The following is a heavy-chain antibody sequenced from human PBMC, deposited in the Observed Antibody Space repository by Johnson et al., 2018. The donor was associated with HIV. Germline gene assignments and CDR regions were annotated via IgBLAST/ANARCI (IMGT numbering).Heavy chain of an antibody. V-gene: IGHV3-20*04. CDR2: INWNGATP. CDR3: AREYYGSGSDAFDI. Sequence: VRLVESGGGVARPGGSLRLSCEASGFSFDEYDMSWVRQSPGKGLEWVSGINWNGATPGSADSVKGRFTISRDNYKDTLYLQINSLTPEDTAVYYCAREYYGSGSDAFDIWGQGTMVTVSS. CDR1: GFSFDEYD. J-gene: IGHJ3*02. D-gene: IGHD3-10*01.